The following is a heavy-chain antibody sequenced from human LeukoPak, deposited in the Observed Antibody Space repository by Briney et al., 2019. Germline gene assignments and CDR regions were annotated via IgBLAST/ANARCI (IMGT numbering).Heavy chain of an antibody. CDR3: ARGCSGGSCPTGPMDV. J-gene: IGHJ6*04. CDR1: GFTFSSYA. Sequence: GGSLRLSCAASGFTFSSYAMSWVRQAPGKGLEWVSSISSSSSYIYYADSVKGRFTISRDNAKNSLYLQMNSLRAEDTAVYYCARGCSGGSCPTGPMDVWGKGTTVTVSS. CDR2: ISSSSSYI. V-gene: IGHV3-21*01. D-gene: IGHD2-15*01.